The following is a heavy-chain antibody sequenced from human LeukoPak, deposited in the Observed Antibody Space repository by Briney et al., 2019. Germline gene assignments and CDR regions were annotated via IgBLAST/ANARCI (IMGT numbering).Heavy chain of an antibody. D-gene: IGHD3-10*01. CDR2: IYYSGST. CDR1: GFTFSSYS. CDR3: ARGYSGWDDAFDI. Sequence: PGGSLRLSCAASGFTFSSYSMNWIRQPPGKGLEWIGSIYYSGSTYYNPSLKSRVTISVDTSKNQFSLKLSSVTAADTAVYYCARGYSGWDDAFDIWGQGTMVTVSS. V-gene: IGHV4-39*01. J-gene: IGHJ3*02.